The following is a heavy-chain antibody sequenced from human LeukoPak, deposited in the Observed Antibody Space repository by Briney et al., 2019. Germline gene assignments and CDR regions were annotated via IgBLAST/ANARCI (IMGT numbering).Heavy chain of an antibody. D-gene: IGHD1-26*01. Sequence: CDVSASGGSTSYADSVRGRFTISRDNSKNTLYVQMNSLRDEDTAVYYCAEDQRWESPHYLDSWGQGTLVTVSS. V-gene: IGHV3-23*01. CDR2: VSASGGST. J-gene: IGHJ4*02. CDR3: AEDQRWESPHYLDS.